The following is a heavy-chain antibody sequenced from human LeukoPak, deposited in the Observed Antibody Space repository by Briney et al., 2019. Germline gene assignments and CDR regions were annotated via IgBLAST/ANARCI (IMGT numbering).Heavy chain of an antibody. CDR1: GFTFSSYA. J-gene: IGHJ4*02. CDR3: AKAPVTSCRGAFCCPFDY. CDR2: MSSSDDGR. V-gene: IGHV3-23*01. D-gene: IGHD2-15*01. Sequence: LGGSLRLSCAASGFTFSSYAMSWVRQAPGKGLEWVSAMSSSDDGRYYAASVRGRFAISRDTSRSTLYLQMNSLRAEDAAVYYCAKAPVTSCRGAFCCPFDYWGQGTLVTVSS.